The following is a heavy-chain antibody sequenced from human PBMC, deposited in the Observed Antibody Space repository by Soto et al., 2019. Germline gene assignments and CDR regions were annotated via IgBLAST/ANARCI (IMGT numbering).Heavy chain of an antibody. CDR2: IYHSGST. Sequence: SETLSLTCAVSGGSISSSNWWSWVRQPPGKGLDWIGEIYHSGSTNYNPSLKSRVTISVDKSKNQFSLKLSSVTAADTAVYYCARDWIDRYSSGSSTSNWFDPWGQGTLVTVSS. V-gene: IGHV4-4*02. J-gene: IGHJ5*02. CDR3: ARDWIDRYSSGSSTSNWFDP. CDR1: GGSISSSNW. D-gene: IGHD6-19*01.